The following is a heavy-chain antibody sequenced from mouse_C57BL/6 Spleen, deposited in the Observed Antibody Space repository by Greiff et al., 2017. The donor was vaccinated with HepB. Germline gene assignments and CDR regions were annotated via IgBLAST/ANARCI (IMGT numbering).Heavy chain of an antibody. Sequence: QVQLKQPGAELVMPGASVKLSCKASGYTFTSYWMHWVKQRPGQGLEWIGEIDPSDSYTNYNQKFKGKSTLTVDKSSSTAYMQLSSLTSEDSAVYYCARCYDAFDYWGQGTTLTVSS. V-gene: IGHV1-69*01. CDR1: GYTFTSYW. J-gene: IGHJ2*01. CDR2: IDPSDSYT. CDR3: ARCYDAFDY. D-gene: IGHD2-3*01.